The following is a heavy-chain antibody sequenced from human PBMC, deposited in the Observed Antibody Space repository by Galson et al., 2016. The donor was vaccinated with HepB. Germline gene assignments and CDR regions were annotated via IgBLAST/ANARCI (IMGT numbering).Heavy chain of an antibody. CDR2: TYYRSKWYN. Sequence: CAISGDSVSSNSAAWNWIRQSPSRGLEWLGRTYYRSKWYNDYAVSVKSRITINPDTSKNQFSLQLNSVTPEDTAVYYCARDKERAGYTSGYGMDVWGQGTTVPVSS. D-gene: IGHD6-19*01. CDR3: ARDKERAGYTSGYGMDV. J-gene: IGHJ6*02. V-gene: IGHV6-1*01. CDR1: GDSVSSNSAA.